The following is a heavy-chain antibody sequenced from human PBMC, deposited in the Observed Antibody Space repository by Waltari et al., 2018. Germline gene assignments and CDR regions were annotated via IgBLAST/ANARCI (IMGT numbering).Heavy chain of an antibody. D-gene: IGHD3-10*01. CDR3: ARDKSSGSSYISYYYYGMDV. CDR2: IYYSGST. CDR1: GGSISSYY. J-gene: IGHJ6*02. Sequence: QVQLQESGPGLVKPSETLSLTCTVSGGSISSYYWSWIRQPPGKGPEWIGYIYYSGSTNYNPSLKSRVTISVDTSKNQFSLKLSSVTAADTAVYYCARDKSSGSSYISYYYYGMDVWGQGTTVTVSS. V-gene: IGHV4-59*01.